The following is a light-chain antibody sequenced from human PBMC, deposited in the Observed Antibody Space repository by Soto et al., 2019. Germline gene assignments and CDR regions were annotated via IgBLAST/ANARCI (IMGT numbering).Light chain of an antibody. J-gene: IGKJ5*01. V-gene: IGKV3-15*01. CDR2: AAS. Sequence: EVLMTQSPATLSVSPVETATLSCRASQSVGSNLAWYQQKPGQAPRLLIYAASTRATGIPARFSGSGSGTEFTLTISSLQPEDFATYYCQQLNSYPITFGQGTRLEIK. CDR1: QSVGSN. CDR3: QQLNSYPIT.